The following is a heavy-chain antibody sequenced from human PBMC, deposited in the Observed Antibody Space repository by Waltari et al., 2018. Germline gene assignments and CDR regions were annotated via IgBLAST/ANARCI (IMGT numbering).Heavy chain of an antibody. CDR3: AKMSGDFRNPHWYFDL. V-gene: IGHV3-23*01. Sequence: EVQLLESGGGLVQPGGSLRLSCAASGFTFSSYAMTWVRQAPGKGLGWVSAISGSGGSTYYADSVKGRFTISRDNSKNTLYLQMNSLRAEDTAVYYCAKMSGDFRNPHWYFDLWGRGTLVTVSS. J-gene: IGHJ2*01. CDR1: GFTFSSYA. CDR2: ISGSGGST. D-gene: IGHD7-27*01.